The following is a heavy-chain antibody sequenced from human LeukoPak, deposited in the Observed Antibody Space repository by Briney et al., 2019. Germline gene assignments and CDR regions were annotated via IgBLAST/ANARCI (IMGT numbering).Heavy chain of an antibody. V-gene: IGHV1-18*01. D-gene: IGHD4-17*01. J-gene: IGHJ4*02. CDR3: ARDLRYGDLNPFDY. CDR1: GYTFTSYG. Sequence: ASVKVSCKASGYTFTSYGISWVRQPPGQGLEWMGWISAYNGNTNYAQKLQGRVTMTTDTSTSTAYMELRSLRSDDTAVYYCARDLRYGDLNPFDYWGQGTLVTVSS. CDR2: ISAYNGNT.